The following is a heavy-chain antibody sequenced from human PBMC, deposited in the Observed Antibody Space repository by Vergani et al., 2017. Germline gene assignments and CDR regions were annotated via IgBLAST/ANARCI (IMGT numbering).Heavy chain of an antibody. D-gene: IGHD2-2*02. Sequence: EVQLVQSGAEVKKPGESLRISCKGSGYSFTSYWISWVRQMPGKGLEWMGRIDPSDSYTNYSPSFQGHVTISADKSISTAYLQWSSLKASDTAMYYCAGQGCSSTSCHTLYYFDYWGQGTLVTVSS. J-gene: IGHJ4*02. CDR2: IDPSDSYT. CDR1: GYSFTSYW. CDR3: AGQGCSSTSCHTLYYFDY. V-gene: IGHV5-10-1*03.